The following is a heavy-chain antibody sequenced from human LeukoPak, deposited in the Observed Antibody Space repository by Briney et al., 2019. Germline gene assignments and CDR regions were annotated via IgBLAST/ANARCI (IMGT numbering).Heavy chain of an antibody. CDR2: ISYDGSNK. J-gene: IGHJ4*02. Sequence: GGSLRLSCVASGFTFSSYAMHWVRQAPGKGPEWVAVISYDGSNKYYADSVKGRFTISRDNSKNTLYLQMNSLRAEDTAVYYCARDLSWDHAGSLDYWGQGTLVTVSS. V-gene: IGHV3-30-3*01. CDR3: ARDLSWDHAGSLDY. CDR1: GFTFSSYA. D-gene: IGHD4-23*01.